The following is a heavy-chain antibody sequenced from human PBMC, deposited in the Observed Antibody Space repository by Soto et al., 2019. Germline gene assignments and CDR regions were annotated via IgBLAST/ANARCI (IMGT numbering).Heavy chain of an antibody. Sequence: QVQLVESGGGVVQPGRSLRLSCAASGFSFSSYAMHWVRQAPGKGLEWVAVISYDGGNKYYADSVKGRFTISRDNSKNTVYLQMNSLRPEDTAVYYCARETDGMDAWGQGTTVTVSS. CDR3: ARETDGMDA. V-gene: IGHV3-30-3*01. CDR2: ISYDGGNK. J-gene: IGHJ6*02. CDR1: GFSFSSYA.